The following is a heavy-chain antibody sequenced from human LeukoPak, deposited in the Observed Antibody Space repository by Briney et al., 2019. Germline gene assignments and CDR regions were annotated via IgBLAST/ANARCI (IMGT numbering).Heavy chain of an antibody. CDR3: ARRQGYADDAFDI. CDR2: INHSGST. CDR1: GGSFSGYY. V-gene: IGHV4-34*01. Sequence: SETLSLTCAVYGGSFSGYYWSWIRQPPGKGLEWIGEINHSGSTNYNPSLKSRVTISVDTSKNQFSLKLSSVNAADAAVYYCARRQGYADDAFDIWGQGTMVTVSS. D-gene: IGHD5-12*01. J-gene: IGHJ3*02.